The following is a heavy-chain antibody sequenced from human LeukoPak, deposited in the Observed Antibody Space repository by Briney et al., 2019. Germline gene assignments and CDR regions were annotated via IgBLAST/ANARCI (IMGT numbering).Heavy chain of an antibody. D-gene: IGHD5-18*01. CDR2: IRSKAYGGTT. CDR1: GFTFGDYA. CDR3: TRDRAGENTAMDH. J-gene: IGHJ4*02. Sequence: PGGSLRLFCTASGFTFGDYAMSWFRQAPGKGLEWVGFIRSKAYGGTTEYAASVKGRFTISRDDSKSIAYLQMNSLKTEDTAVYYCTRDRAGENTAMDHWGQGTLVTVSS. V-gene: IGHV3-49*03.